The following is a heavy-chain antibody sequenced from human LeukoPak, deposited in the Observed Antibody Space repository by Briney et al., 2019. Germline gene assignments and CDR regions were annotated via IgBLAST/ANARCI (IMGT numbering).Heavy chain of an antibody. CDR3: ARDWWDSGSYFAFDY. J-gene: IGHJ4*02. CDR2: ISSSSSYI. V-gene: IGHV3-21*01. CDR1: GFTFSSYS. Sequence: PGGSLRLSCAASGFTFSSYSMNWVRQAPGKGLEWVSSISSSSSYIYYADSVKGRFTISRDNAKNSLYLQMNSQRAEDTAVYYCARDWWDSGSYFAFDYWGQGTLVTVSS. D-gene: IGHD1-26*01.